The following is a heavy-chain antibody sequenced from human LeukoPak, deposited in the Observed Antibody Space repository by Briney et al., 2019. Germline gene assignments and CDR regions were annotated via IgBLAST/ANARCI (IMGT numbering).Heavy chain of an antibody. CDR1: GFTFNNYA. J-gene: IGHJ5*02. CDR2: IGYSGGGT. CDR3: AKDGTVTGPGWFDP. V-gene: IGHV3-23*01. D-gene: IGHD2-21*02. Sequence: GGSLRLSCAASGFTFNNYAMSWVRQAPGRGLEWVSTIGYSGGGTYYADSVKGRFTISRDNSKNTLYLQVNSLRAEDTAVYYCAKDGTVTGPGWFDPWGQGTLVTVSS.